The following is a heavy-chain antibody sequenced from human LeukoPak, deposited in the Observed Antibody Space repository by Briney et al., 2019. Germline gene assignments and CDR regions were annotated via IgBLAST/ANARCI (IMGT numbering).Heavy chain of an antibody. V-gene: IGHV3-30-3*01. CDR1: GFTFSSYA. D-gene: IGHD3-10*01. CDR3: ARSLLWFGDYYGMDV. CDR2: ISYDGSNK. Sequence: GGSLRLSCAASGFTFSSYAMHWVRQAPGKGLEWVAVISYDGSNKYYADSVKGRFTISRDNSKNTLYLQMNSLRAEDTAVYYCARSLLWFGDYYGMDVWGQGTTVTVSS. J-gene: IGHJ6*02.